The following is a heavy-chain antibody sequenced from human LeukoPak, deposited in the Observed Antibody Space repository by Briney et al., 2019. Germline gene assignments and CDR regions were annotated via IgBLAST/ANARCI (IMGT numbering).Heavy chain of an antibody. CDR2: IYYSGST. Sequence: PSETLTLTCTVSDGSINTYYWSWIRQPPGKGLEWIGCIYYSGSTNYNPSLKSRVTMSVDTSKNQFSLRLSSVTAADTAVYYRASYSGSSHTGYLDYWGRGTLVTVSS. J-gene: IGHJ4*02. V-gene: IGHV4-59*01. CDR3: ASYSGSSHTGYLDY. CDR1: DGSINTYY. D-gene: IGHD1-26*01.